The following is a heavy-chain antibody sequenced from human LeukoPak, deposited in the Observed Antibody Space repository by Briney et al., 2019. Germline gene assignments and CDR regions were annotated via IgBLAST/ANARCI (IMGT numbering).Heavy chain of an antibody. J-gene: IGHJ6*02. CDR1: GGSLSDYF. D-gene: IGHD2-2*01. CDR2: INHSGRT. CDR3: ARDVVVVPAAIHYGMDV. V-gene: IGHV4-34*01. Sequence: YPSETLSLTCAVYGGSLSDYFWGWIRQPPGKGLEWIGEINHSGRTYYNPSLESRVTISVDTSKNQFSLNLSSVTAADTAVYYCARDVVVVPAAIHYGMDVWGQGTTVTVSS.